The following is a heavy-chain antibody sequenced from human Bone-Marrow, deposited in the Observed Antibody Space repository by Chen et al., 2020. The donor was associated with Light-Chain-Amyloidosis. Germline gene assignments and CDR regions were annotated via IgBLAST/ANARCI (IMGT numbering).Heavy chain of an antibody. V-gene: IGHV3-7*01. D-gene: IGHD3-16*01. Sequence: VQLTESGGGLFQQGGSLRPSCPASAFTCSRYWISWVRQAPGKGLEWVTNIKEDGSERYYVDSVKGRFTISRDNAKNSVYLQMNSLKDEDTALYYCASYNGGAALNIWGQGTMVTVSS. CDR1: AFTCSRYW. CDR2: IKEDGSER. CDR3: ASYNGGAALNI. J-gene: IGHJ3*02.